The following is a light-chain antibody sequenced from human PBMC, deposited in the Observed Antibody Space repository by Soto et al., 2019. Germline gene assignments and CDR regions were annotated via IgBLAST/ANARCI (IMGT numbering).Light chain of an antibody. CDR1: QSISSW. Sequence: DIQLTQSPSFLTASVGDRVTITCRASQSISSWLAWYQQKPGKAPKLLIYKASSLESGVPSRFSGSGSGTEFTLTISSLQPDDFATYYCQQYNSYRTFGQGTKV. J-gene: IGKJ1*01. V-gene: IGKV1-5*03. CDR2: KAS. CDR3: QQYNSYRT.